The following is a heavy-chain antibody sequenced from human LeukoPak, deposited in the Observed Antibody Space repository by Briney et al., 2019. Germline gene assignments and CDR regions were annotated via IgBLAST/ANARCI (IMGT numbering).Heavy chain of an antibody. V-gene: IGHV4-38-2*02. CDR1: GYSISSGYY. CDR2: IYHSGST. Sequence: NPSETLSLTCTVSGYSISSGYYWGWIRQPPGKGLEWIGSIYHSGSTYYNPSLKSRVTISVDTSKNQFSLKLSSVTAADTAVYYCARSRHETDYDYWGQGTLVTVSS. J-gene: IGHJ4*02. CDR3: ARSRHETDYDY.